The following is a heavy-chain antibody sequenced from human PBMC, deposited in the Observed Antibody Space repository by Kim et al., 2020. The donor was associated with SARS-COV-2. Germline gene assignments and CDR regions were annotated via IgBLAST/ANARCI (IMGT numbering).Heavy chain of an antibody. Sequence: GGSLRLSCAASGFTFSSYSMNWVRQAPGKGLECVSSISSSSSYIYYADSVKGRFTISRDNAKNSLYLQMNSLRVEDKAVYYCARDRLDGTGIAAAGNWF. CDR1: GFTFSSYS. CDR2: ISSSSSYI. V-gene: IGHV3-21*01. D-gene: IGHD6-13*01. CDR3: ARDRLDGTGIAAAGNWF. J-gene: IGHJ5*01.